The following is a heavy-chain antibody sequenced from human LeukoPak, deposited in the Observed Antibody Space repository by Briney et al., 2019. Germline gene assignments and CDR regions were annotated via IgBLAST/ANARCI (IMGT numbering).Heavy chain of an antibody. CDR1: GGSISSSSYY. Sequence: PSETLSLTCTVSGGSISSSSYYWGWIRQPPGKGLEWIGSIYYSGSTYYNPSLKSRVTISVDTSKNQFSLKLSSVTAADTAVYYCARDDWRDSSSWDGWYFDYWGQGTLVTASS. CDR3: ARDDWRDSSSWDGWYFDY. CDR2: IYYSGST. J-gene: IGHJ4*02. D-gene: IGHD6-13*01. V-gene: IGHV4-39*07.